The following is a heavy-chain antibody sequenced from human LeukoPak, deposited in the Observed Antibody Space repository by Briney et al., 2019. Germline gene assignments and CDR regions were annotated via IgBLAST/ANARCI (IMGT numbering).Heavy chain of an antibody. CDR2: ISSGSSYT. V-gene: IGHV3-21*01. CDR3: ARWVRAYHGNYYYYYGMDV. CDR1: GFTFSSYS. Sequence: KTGGSLRLSCAASGFTFSSYSMNWVRQAPGKGLEWVSSISSGSSYTYFADSVKGRFTISRDNAKNSLYLQMNSLRAEDTAVYYCARWVRAYHGNYYYYYGMDVWGQGTTVTVSS. D-gene: IGHD1-26*01. J-gene: IGHJ6*02.